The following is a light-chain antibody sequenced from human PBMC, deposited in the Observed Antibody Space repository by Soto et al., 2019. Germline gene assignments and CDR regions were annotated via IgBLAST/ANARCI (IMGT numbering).Light chain of an antibody. V-gene: IGKV1-5*03. CDR1: QSISSW. Sequence: DIQMTQSPSTLSASVGDRVTITCRASQSISSWLAWYQQKPGKAPKLLIYKASSLESGVPSRFSGSGSGTEFTLTISSLQPDDFATYYCQHYNSYSATFGGGTKVEIK. CDR3: QHYNSYSAT. CDR2: KAS. J-gene: IGKJ4*01.